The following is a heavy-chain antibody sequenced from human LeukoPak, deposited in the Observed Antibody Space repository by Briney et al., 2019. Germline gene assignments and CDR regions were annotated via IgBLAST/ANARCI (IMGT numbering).Heavy chain of an antibody. V-gene: IGHV4-39*01. CDR2: IYYSGST. Sequence: SETLSLTCTVSGGSISSSSYYWDWIRQPPGKGLEWIGSIYYSGSTYYNPSLKSRVTISVDTSKNQFSLKLNSVTAADTAVYYCAKHSRSGYSAYENAFDIWGQGTMVTVSP. J-gene: IGHJ3*02. D-gene: IGHD5-12*01. CDR1: GGSISSSSYY. CDR3: AKHSRSGYSAYENAFDI.